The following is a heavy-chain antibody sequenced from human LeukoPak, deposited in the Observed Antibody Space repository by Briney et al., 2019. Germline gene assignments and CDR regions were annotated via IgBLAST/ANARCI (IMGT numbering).Heavy chain of an antibody. Sequence: PSETLSLTCTVSGGSISSYYWSWIRQPAGKGLEWIGRIYTSGSTNYNPSLKSRVTMSVDTSKNQFSLKLSSVTAADTAVYYCARDEVNYSNSYYYYYYMDVWGKGTTVTVSS. CDR2: IYTSGST. CDR1: GGSISSYY. V-gene: IGHV4-4*07. J-gene: IGHJ6*03. D-gene: IGHD4-11*01. CDR3: ARDEVNYSNSYYYYYYMDV.